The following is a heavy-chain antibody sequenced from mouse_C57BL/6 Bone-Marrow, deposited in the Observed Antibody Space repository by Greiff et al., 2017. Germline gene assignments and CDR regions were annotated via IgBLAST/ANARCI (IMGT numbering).Heavy chain of an antibody. J-gene: IGHJ2*02. D-gene: IGHD1-1*01. CDR2: IDPENGDT. CDR3: TTFITSVVADY. CDR1: GFNITDDY. V-gene: IGHV14-4*01. Sequence: FQLQQSGAELVRPGASVTLSCTASGFNITDDYMHWVKQRPEQGLEWIGWIDPENGDTESASKFQGKATIPADTSSNTAVLQLSSLTSEDTAVYYCTTFITSVVADYWGQGTSLTVSS.